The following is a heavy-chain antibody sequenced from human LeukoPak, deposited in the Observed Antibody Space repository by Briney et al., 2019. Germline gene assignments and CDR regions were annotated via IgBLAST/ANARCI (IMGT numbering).Heavy chain of an antibody. J-gene: IGHJ4*02. V-gene: IGHV3-23*01. CDR3: AKVAHYYGSGSYYEYYFDY. CDR1: GFTFSSYA. CDR2: ISGSGGST. D-gene: IGHD3-10*01. Sequence: GGSLRLSCAASGFTFSSYAMSWVRQAPGKGLEWVSAISGSGGSTYYAESVKGRFTISRDNSKNTLYLQMNSLRAEDTAVYYCAKVAHYYGSGSYYEYYFDYWGQGTVVTVSS.